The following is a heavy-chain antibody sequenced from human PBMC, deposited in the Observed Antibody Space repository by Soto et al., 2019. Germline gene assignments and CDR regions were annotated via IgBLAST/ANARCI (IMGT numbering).Heavy chain of an antibody. D-gene: IGHD3-3*01. Sequence: PGGSLRLSCAASGFTFISYSMNWVRQAPGKGLEWVSSISSSSSYIYYADSVKGRFTISRDNAKNSLYLQMNSLRAEDTAVYYCARDFGVVIGYGMDVWGQGTTVTVSS. J-gene: IGHJ6*02. CDR1: GFTFISYS. CDR3: ARDFGVVIGYGMDV. V-gene: IGHV3-21*01. CDR2: ISSSSSYI.